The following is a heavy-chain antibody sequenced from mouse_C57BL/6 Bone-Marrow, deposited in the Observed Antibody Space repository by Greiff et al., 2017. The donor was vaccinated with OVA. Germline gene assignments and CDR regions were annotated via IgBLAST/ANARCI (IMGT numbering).Heavy chain of an antibody. D-gene: IGHD2-5*01. Sequence: EVQLQQSGPELVKPGASVQMSCKASGYTFTDYNMHWVKQSHGKSLEWIGYINPNNGGTSYNQKFKGKATLTVNKSSSTAYMERRSLTSEDSAVYYGARVKSNYLYAMDYWGQGTSVTVSS. J-gene: IGHJ4*01. CDR1: GYTFTDYN. V-gene: IGHV1-22*01. CDR3: ARVKSNYLYAMDY. CDR2: INPNNGGT.